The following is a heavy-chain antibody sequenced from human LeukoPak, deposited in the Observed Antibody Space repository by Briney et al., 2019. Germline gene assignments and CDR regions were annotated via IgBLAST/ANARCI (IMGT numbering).Heavy chain of an antibody. J-gene: IGHJ5*02. Sequence: SETLSLTCAVSGGSISSSNWWSWVRQPPGKGLEWIGEIYHSGSTNYNPSLKSRVTISVDKSKNQFSLKLSSVTAADTAVYYCARGVAVAGTSWFDPWGQGTLVTVSS. CDR1: GGSISSSNW. D-gene: IGHD6-19*01. CDR3: ARGVAVAGTSWFDP. V-gene: IGHV4-4*02. CDR2: IYHSGST.